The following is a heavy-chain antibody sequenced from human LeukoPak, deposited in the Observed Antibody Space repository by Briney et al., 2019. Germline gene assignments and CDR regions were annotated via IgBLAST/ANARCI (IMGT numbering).Heavy chain of an antibody. D-gene: IGHD3-16*01. J-gene: IGHJ3*02. Sequence: GASVKVSCKASGYTFTTYGISWVRQAPGQGLEWMGWISAYNGNTNYAQKLQGRVTMTTDTSTSTAYMELRSLRSDDTAVYYCARVTWPLRPGSLLGAFDIWGQGTMVTVSS. CDR3: ARVTWPLRPGSLLGAFDI. CDR2: ISAYNGNT. CDR1: GYTFTTYG. V-gene: IGHV1-18*01.